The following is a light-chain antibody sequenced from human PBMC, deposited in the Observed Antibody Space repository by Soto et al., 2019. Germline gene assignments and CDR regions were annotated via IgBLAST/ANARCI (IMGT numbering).Light chain of an antibody. Sequence: ALQMTQSPSSLSASVGDRVTITRRASQAIRTELGWYQQKPVKAPKLLIYGATTLQSGVPSRFSGSGSGTDFTLTISGLQPEDVATYYCLQDYNYPRTFGQGTKVEVK. CDR2: GAT. CDR3: LQDYNYPRT. V-gene: IGKV1-6*01. J-gene: IGKJ1*01. CDR1: QAIRTE.